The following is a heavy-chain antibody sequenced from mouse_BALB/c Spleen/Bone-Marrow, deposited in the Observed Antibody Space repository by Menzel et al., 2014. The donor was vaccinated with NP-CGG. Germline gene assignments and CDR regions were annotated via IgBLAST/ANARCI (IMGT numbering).Heavy chain of an antibody. CDR2: INPSNGRT. CDR3: ARYDGPAWFAY. J-gene: IGHJ3*01. V-gene: IGHV1S81*02. Sequence: QVQLQQSGAELVKPGASVKLSCKASGYTFTSYWIHWVKLRPGQGLEWIGEINPSNGRTNYNEKFKNKATLTVDKSSSTAYIQHSSLTSEDSAVYYCARYDGPAWFAYWGQGTLVTVSA. CDR1: GYTFTSYW. D-gene: IGHD2-3*01.